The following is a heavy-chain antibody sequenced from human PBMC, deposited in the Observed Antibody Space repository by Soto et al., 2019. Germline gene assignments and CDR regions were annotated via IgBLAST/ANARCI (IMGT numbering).Heavy chain of an antibody. CDR2: IIPILGIA. J-gene: IGHJ3*02. CDR1: GGTFSSYT. CDR3: ARGRDSRDAFDI. V-gene: IGHV1-69*02. Sequence: QVQLVQSGAEVKKPGSSVKVSCKASGGTFSSYTISWVRQAPGQGLEWMGRIIPILGIANYAQKFQGRVKILAXXSTSTAYMELSSLRSEDTAVYYCARGRDSRDAFDIWGQGTMVTVSS.